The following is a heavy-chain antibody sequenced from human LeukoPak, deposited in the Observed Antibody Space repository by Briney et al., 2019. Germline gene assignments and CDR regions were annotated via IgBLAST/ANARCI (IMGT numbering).Heavy chain of an antibody. Sequence: ASVKVACKASGYTFTSYGISWLRQAPGQGLEWMGWISAYNGNTNYAQKLQGRVTMTTDTSTSTAYMELRSLRSDDSAVYYCARTNYCSSTSCYGPDAFDIWGQGTMVTVSS. CDR1: GYTFTSYG. CDR2: ISAYNGNT. CDR3: ARTNYCSSTSCYGPDAFDI. V-gene: IGHV1-18*01. J-gene: IGHJ3*02. D-gene: IGHD2-2*01.